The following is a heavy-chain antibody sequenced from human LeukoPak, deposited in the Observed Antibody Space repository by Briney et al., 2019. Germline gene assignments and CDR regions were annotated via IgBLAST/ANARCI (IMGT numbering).Heavy chain of an antibody. V-gene: IGHV3-7*01. CDR2: IKEDGSQK. D-gene: IGHD2-8*02. Sequence: PGGSLRLSCAASGFTFRDYWMSWVRQSRGKGLEWVANIKEDGSQKYDVDSVRGRFTISRDNAKNSLFLQMDSLRAEDTAVYYCAKDSRFCTGYDCRGDAFDSWGQGTMVTVTS. CDR1: GFTFRDYW. J-gene: IGHJ3*02. CDR3: AKDSRFCTGYDCRGDAFDS.